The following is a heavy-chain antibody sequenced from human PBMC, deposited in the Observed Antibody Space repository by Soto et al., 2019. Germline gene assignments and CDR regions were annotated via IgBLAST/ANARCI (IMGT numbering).Heavy chain of an antibody. CDR2: VSSSGLNT. CDR1: GFTFSTYA. D-gene: IGHD3-9*01. V-gene: IGHV3-23*01. Sequence: GGSLRLSCAASGFTFSTYAMPWVRQAPGKGLEWVSGVSSSGLNTDYADPVKGRFYISRDTSKNTVSLHMNRLSAEAKAFYYCTRDLWRDWRPAYFDYGAQGTLVAVSS. CDR3: TRDLWRDWRPAYFDY. J-gene: IGHJ4*02.